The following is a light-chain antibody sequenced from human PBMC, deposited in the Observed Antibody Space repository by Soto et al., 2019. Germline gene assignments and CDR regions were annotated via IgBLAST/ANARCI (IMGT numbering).Light chain of an antibody. CDR1: TGPVTSGHF. Sequence: QAVVTQEPSLTVSPGETVTLTCGSITGPVTSGHFPYWFQQKPGQAPRTLIYDTTSKHSWTPARFSGSLLGGKAALTLSGAEPEDEADYYCLLYYNGPRVFGGGTKVTVL. CDR3: LLYYNGPRV. CDR2: DTT. V-gene: IGLV7-46*01. J-gene: IGLJ3*02.